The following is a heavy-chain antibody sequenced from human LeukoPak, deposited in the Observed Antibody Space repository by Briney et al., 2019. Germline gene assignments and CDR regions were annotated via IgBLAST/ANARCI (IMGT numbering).Heavy chain of an antibody. CDR1: GFTVSSNY. D-gene: IGHD1-26*01. V-gene: IGHV3-30*18. CDR3: AKTQLVGSYHPPGY. J-gene: IGHJ4*02. CDR2: ISYDGDTE. Sequence: GGSLRLSCAASGFTVSSNYMSWVRQAPGKGLEWVALISYDGDTEYYADSVKGRFTISRDNSKNTLYLQMNDLRPEDTAVYYCAKTQLVGSYHPPGYCGQGTLVTVSS.